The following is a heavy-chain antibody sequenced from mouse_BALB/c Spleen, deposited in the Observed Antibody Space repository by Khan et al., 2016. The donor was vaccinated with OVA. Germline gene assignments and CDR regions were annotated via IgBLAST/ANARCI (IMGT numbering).Heavy chain of an antibody. Sequence: QIQLVQSGPELKKPGETVRISCKASGYTFTDYSMHWVKQAPGKGLKWMGWINTETGEPTYADDFKGRFAFSLETSASTAYLQINNLKNEDTATYFCARDRYDYFDYWGQGTTLTVSS. CDR3: ARDRYDYFDY. D-gene: IGHD2-14*01. CDR1: GYTFTDYS. V-gene: IGHV9-2-1*01. CDR2: INTETGEP. J-gene: IGHJ2*01.